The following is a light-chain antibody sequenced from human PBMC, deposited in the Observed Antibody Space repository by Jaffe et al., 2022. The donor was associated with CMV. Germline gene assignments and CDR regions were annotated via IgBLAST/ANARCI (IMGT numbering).Light chain of an antibody. V-gene: IGLV7-46*01. CDR3: LLSLSTWV. CDR2: DTA. Sequence: QAVVTQEPSLTVSPGGTVTLTCGSSSGAVTSGHYPYWFQQKPGQAPRTLIYDTANKHSWTPARFSGSLLGGKAALTLSGAQPEDEAEYYCLLSLSTWVFGGGTKLTVL. J-gene: IGLJ3*02. CDR1: SGAVTSGHY.